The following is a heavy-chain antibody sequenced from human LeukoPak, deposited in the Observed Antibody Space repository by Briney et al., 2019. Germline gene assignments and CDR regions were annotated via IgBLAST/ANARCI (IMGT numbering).Heavy chain of an antibody. D-gene: IGHD2-2*01. CDR1: GFTFSSYS. V-gene: IGHV3-21*01. CDR2: ISSSSSYI. J-gene: IGHJ4*02. CDR3: ARDETLTSPYDIVVVPAAMAH. Sequence: GGSLRLSCAASGFTFSSYSMNWVRQAPGKGLEWVSSISSSSSYIYYADSVKGRFTISRDNAKNSLYLQMNSLRAEDTAVYYCARDETLTSPYDIVVVPAAMAHWGQGTLVTVSS.